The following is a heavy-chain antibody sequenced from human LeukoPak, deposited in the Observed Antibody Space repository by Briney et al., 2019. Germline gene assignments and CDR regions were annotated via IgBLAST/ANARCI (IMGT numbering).Heavy chain of an antibody. Sequence: ASVKVSCKASGYTFTGHHIHWVRQAPGQGLEWMGWMNPDSGGTNYAPKFQGRVTMTRDTSISTAYMEVGNLRSDDTAVYYCARVPVSGPGARFDYWGQGTLVTVSS. V-gene: IGHV1-2*02. CDR2: MNPDSGGT. CDR3: ARVPVSGPGARFDY. D-gene: IGHD4-11*01. J-gene: IGHJ4*02. CDR1: GYTFTGHH.